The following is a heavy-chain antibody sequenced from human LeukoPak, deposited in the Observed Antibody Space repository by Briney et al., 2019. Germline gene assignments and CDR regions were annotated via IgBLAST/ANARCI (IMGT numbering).Heavy chain of an antibody. CDR3: ARGRSYGFDFDS. Sequence: SETLSLTCDVSGVSINTCCYYWTWIRQPPGKGLEWIGYKYYSGSTRYNSSLRSRLTISLDSSKDQFSLRLTSVTAADTAVYYCARGRSYGFDFDSWGPGTLVIVSS. CDR1: GVSINTCCYY. CDR2: KYYSGST. J-gene: IGHJ4*02. V-gene: IGHV4-61*01. D-gene: IGHD5-18*01.